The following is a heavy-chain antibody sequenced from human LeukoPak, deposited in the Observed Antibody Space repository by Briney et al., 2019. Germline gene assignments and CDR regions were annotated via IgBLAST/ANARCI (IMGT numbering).Heavy chain of an antibody. CDR3: ARDPPYYYDSSGYYAPGDYYGMDV. Sequence: ASVKVSCKASGYTFTSYGISWVRQAPGQGLEWMGWISAYNGNTNYAQKLQGRVTMTTDTSTSTAYMELRSLRSDDTAVYYCARDPPYYYDSSGYYAPGDYYGMDVWGQGTTVTVSS. D-gene: IGHD3-22*01. V-gene: IGHV1-18*01. CDR2: ISAYNGNT. J-gene: IGHJ6*02. CDR1: GYTFTSYG.